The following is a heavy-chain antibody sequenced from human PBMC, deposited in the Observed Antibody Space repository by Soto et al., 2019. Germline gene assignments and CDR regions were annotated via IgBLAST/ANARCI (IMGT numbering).Heavy chain of an antibody. J-gene: IGHJ4*02. Sequence: QVQLQESGPGLVKPSQTLSLTCTVSGVSISSGDYNWSWIRQHPGKGLEWIGYIYYSGSTYYNPSLKSRITISVDTSKNQFSLKLSSVTAEDTAVYYCARDQYSGFQFHYWGQGTLVTVSS. D-gene: IGHD5-12*01. CDR3: ARDQYSGFQFHY. CDR1: GVSISSGDYN. CDR2: IYYSGST. V-gene: IGHV4-31*03.